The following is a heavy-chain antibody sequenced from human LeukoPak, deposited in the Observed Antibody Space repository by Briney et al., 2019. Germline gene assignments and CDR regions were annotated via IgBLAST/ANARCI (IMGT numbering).Heavy chain of an antibody. V-gene: IGHV4-31*03. CDR1: GASFNSDDQY. J-gene: IGHJ4*02. CDR3: SRGMDSRKLGY. Sequence: SQTLSLTCTVSGASFNSDDQYWNWIRQSQGKGLEWIGSIHPSGMLYNNPYLESRVTMSRDTSKNQFSLNLKSVTAADTDVYFCSRGMDSRKLGYWGQGILVTVSS. CDR2: IHPSGML. D-gene: IGHD3-22*01.